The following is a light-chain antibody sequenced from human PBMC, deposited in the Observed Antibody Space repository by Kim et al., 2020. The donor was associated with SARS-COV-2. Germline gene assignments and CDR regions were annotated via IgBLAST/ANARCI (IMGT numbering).Light chain of an antibody. V-gene: IGLV3-19*01. J-gene: IGLJ2*01. CDR1: SLRTYY. CDR3: NARDNSGDHVV. Sequence: AVGQTVRITCQGDSLRTYYASWYQQKPGQAPLLVIYGKNNRPSGIADRFAGSSSGKTASLTVTGAQAVDEADYYCNARDNSGDHVVFGGGTQLTVL. CDR2: GKN.